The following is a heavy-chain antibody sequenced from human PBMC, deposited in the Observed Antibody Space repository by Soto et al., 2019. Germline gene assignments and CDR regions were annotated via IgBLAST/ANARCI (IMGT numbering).Heavy chain of an antibody. CDR2: IIPILGIA. CDR1: GGTFSSYT. D-gene: IGHD2-2*01. J-gene: IGHJ6*03. V-gene: IGHV1-69*02. CDR3: ARGGGYCSSTSCYKYYYYYMDV. Sequence: QVQLVQSGAEVKKPGSSVKVSCKASGGTFSSYTISWVRQAPGQGLECMGRIIPILGIANYAQKFQGRVTISAEKSTSTAYMELSSLRSEDTAVYYWARGGGYCSSTSCYKYYYYYMDVWGKGTTVTVSS.